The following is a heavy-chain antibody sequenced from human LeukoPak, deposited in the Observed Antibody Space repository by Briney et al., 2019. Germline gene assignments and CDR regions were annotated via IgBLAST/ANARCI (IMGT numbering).Heavy chain of an antibody. CDR3: AKQGKRWLQSPFDY. V-gene: IGHV3-23*01. CDR1: GFTFSSYA. Sequence: PGGSLRLSCAASGFTFSSYAMSWVRQAPGKGLEWVSAISGSGGSTYYADSVKGRFTISRDNSKNTLYLQMNSLRAVDTAVYYCAKQGKRWLQSPFDYWGQGTLVTVSS. D-gene: IGHD5-24*01. CDR2: ISGSGGST. J-gene: IGHJ4*02.